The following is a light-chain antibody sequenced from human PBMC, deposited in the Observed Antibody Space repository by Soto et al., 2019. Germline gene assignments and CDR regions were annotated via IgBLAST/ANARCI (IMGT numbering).Light chain of an antibody. V-gene: IGKV4-1*01. J-gene: IGKJ1*01. CDR2: WAS. CDR1: QSVLFSPNNKNY. CDR3: QQYHSAPQP. Sequence: DIVMTQSPDSLAVSLGERATINCKSSQSVLFSPNNKNYLAWYQQKPGQPPKLLIYWASTRESGVPDRFSGSGSGTDFTLTISSLQAEDVAFYYCQQYHSAPQPFGQGNKVEIK.